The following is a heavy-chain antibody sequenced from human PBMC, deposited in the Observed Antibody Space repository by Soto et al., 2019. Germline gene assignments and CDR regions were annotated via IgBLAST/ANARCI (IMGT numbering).Heavy chain of an antibody. CDR1: GFTFSSYS. J-gene: IGHJ4*02. V-gene: IGHV3-21*01. D-gene: IGHD6-13*01. CDR3: ARVLPYSSSSFDY. Sequence: GGSLRLSCAASGFTFSSYSMNWVRQAPGKGLEWVSSISSSSSYIYYADSVKGRFTISRDNAKNSLYLQMNSLRAEDTAVYYCARVLPYSSSSFDYWGQGTLVTVSS. CDR2: ISSSSSYI.